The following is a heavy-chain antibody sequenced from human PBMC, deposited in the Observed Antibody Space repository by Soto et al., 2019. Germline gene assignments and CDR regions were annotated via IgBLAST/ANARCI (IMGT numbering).Heavy chain of an antibody. CDR3: AKKVNSGPGTKYSNY. CDR1: GFIFSIYS. CDR2: FRTGGDDGTT. D-gene: IGHD4-17*01. V-gene: IGHV3-23*01. Sequence: GGSLRLSCAASGFIFSIYSMSWVRQSPGKGLEWVSGFRTGGDDGTTYYADSVKGRFTISRDNSKNTLFLQMNSLRAEDTAIYYCAKKVNSGPGTKYSNYWAQGPLVTVSS. J-gene: IGHJ4*02.